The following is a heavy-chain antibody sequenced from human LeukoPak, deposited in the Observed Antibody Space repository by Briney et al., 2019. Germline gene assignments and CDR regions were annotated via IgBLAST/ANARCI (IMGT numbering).Heavy chain of an antibody. J-gene: IGHJ5*02. CDR3: ARDLTADILTGYYRNWFDP. D-gene: IGHD3-9*01. Sequence: GRSLRLSCAASGFTFSSYAMHWVRQAPGKGLEWVAVISYDGGNKYYADSVKGRFTISRDNSKNTPYLQMNSLRAEDTAVYYCARDLTADILTGYYRNWFDPWGQGTLVTVSS. V-gene: IGHV3-30*04. CDR1: GFTFSSYA. CDR2: ISYDGGNK.